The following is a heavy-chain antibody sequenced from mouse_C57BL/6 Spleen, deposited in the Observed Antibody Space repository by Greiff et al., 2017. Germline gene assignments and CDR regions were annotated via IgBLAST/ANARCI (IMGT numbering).Heavy chain of an antibody. V-gene: IGHV1-15*01. CDR1: GYTFTDYE. D-gene: IGHD2-3*01. J-gene: IGHJ2*01. CDR3: TRWLLNY. CDR2: IDPETGGT. Sequence: QVQLQQSGAELVRPGASVTLSCKASGYTFTDYEMHWVKQTPVHGLEWIGAIDPETGGTAYNQKFKGKAILTADKSSSTAYLELRSLTSEDSAVYYCTRWLLNYWGQGTTLTVSS.